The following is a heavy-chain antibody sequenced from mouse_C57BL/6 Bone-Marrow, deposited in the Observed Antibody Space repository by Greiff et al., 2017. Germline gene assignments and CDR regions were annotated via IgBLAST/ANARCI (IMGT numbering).Heavy chain of an antibody. V-gene: IGHV1-81*01. CDR3: AKGVLRSYYFDY. J-gene: IGHJ2*01. CDR1: GYTFTSYG. Sequence: QVQLQQSGAELARPGASVKLSCKASGYTFTSYGISWVKQRTGQGLEWIGEIYPRSGNTYYTEKFKGKATLTADKSSSTAYMELRSLTSEDSAVYFCAKGVLRSYYFDYWGQGTTLTVSS. CDR2: IYPRSGNT. D-gene: IGHD1-1*01.